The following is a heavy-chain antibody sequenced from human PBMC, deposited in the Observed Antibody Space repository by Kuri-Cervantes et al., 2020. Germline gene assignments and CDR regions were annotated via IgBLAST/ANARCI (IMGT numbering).Heavy chain of an antibody. D-gene: IGHD2-15*01. Sequence: SCPTLVKPTQTRTLTCNFTGFSLTTTGVGVGCIRQPPGKALEWLALIYWDDAKRYSPSLKTRLTIAKATSKNQVVFTMTNMDPVDKSTYYCALIVISSNWFDPWGQGTLVTVSS. CDR1: GFSLTTTGVG. CDR3: ALIVISSNWFDP. V-gene: IGHV2-5*02. CDR2: IYWDDAK. J-gene: IGHJ5*02.